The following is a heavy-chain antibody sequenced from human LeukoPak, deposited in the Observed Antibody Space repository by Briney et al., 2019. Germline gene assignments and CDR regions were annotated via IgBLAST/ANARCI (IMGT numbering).Heavy chain of an antibody. J-gene: IGHJ6*03. Sequence: GASVKVSCKASGYTFTSYYMHWVRQAPGQGLEWMGIINPSGGSTSYAQKFQGRVTMTRDTSTSTAYMELSRLSSDDTALYYCASGYSDYADYYNYYMDVWGKGTTVTVSS. CDR3: ASGYSDYADYYNYYMDV. CDR2: INPSGGST. D-gene: IGHD4-11*01. V-gene: IGHV1-46*01. CDR1: GYTFTSYY.